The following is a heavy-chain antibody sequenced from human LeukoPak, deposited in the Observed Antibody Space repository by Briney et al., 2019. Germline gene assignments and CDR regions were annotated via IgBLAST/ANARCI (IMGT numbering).Heavy chain of an antibody. CDR2: IYHSGST. D-gene: IGHD3-22*01. CDR1: GGSISSGGYS. CDR3: ARDVYSSGGNWFDP. V-gene: IGHV4-30-2*01. Sequence: SETLSLTCAVSGGSISSGGYSWSWIRQPPGKGLEWIGYIYHSGSTYYNPSLKSRVTISVDRSKNQFFLKLSSVTAADTAVYYCARDVYSSGGNWFDPWGQGTLVAVSS. J-gene: IGHJ5*02.